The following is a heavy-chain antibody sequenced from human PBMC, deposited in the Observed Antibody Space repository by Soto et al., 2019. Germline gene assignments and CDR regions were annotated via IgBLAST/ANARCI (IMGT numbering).Heavy chain of an antibody. CDR2: ISGSGGST. Sequence: PGGSLRLSCAASGFTFSSYAMSWVRQAPGKGLEWVSAISGSGGSTYYADSVKGRFTISRDNSKNTLYLQMNSLRAEDTAVYYCAKASPGSPYYDSSGYYDYWGQGTLVTVSS. J-gene: IGHJ4*02. CDR3: AKASPGSPYYDSSGYYDY. V-gene: IGHV3-23*01. D-gene: IGHD3-22*01. CDR1: GFTFSSYA.